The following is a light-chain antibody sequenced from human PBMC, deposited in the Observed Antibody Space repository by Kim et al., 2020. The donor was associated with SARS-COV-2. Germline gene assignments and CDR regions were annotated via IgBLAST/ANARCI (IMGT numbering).Light chain of an antibody. CDR2: AAS. CDR3: QQYYSYPRT. CDR1: QGISSY. J-gene: IGKJ1*01. V-gene: IGKV1-8*01. Sequence: AIRMTQSPSSLSASTGDRVTLTCRASQGISSYLAGYQQKPGKAPKLLIYAASTLQSGVPSRFSGSGSGTDFTLTINCLQSEDFATYYCQQYYSYPRTFGQGTKVDIK.